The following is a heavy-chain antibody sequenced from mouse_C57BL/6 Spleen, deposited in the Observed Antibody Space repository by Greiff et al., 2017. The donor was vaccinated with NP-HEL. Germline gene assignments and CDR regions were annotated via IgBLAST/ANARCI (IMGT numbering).Heavy chain of an antibody. CDR3: AREGPTIVTTRDAMDY. V-gene: IGHV5-4*01. J-gene: IGHJ4*01. CDR1: GFTFSSYA. Sequence: EVKLVESGGGLVKPGGSLKLSCAASGFTFSSYAMSWVRQTPEKRLEWVATISDGGSYTYYPDNVKGRFTISRDNAKNNLYLQMSHLKSEDTAMYYCAREGPTIVTTRDAMDYWGQGTSVTVSS. D-gene: IGHD2-5*01. CDR2: ISDGGSYT.